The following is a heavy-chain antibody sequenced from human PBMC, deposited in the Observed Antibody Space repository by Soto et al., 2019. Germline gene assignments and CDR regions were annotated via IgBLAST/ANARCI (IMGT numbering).Heavy chain of an antibody. D-gene: IGHD3-10*01. CDR2: ISSSSSTI. V-gene: IGHV3-48*01. CDR1: GFTFSSYS. CDR3: ARDSGAYGSGSYYFSYFDY. Sequence: GGSLRLSCAASGFTFSSYSMNWVRQAPGKGLEWVSYISSSSSTIYYADSVKGRFTISRDNAKNSLYLQMNSLRAEDTAVYYCARDSGAYGSGSYYFSYFDYWGQGTLVTVSS. J-gene: IGHJ4*02.